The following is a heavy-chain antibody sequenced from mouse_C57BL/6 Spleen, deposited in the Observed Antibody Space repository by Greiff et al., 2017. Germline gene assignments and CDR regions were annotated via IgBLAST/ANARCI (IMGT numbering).Heavy chain of an antibody. J-gene: IGHJ4*01. CDR2: IWWDDDK. V-gene: IGHV8-8*01. D-gene: IGHD4-1*01. Sequence: QVTLKESGPGILQPSQTLSLTCSFSGFSLSTFGMGVGWIRQPSGKGLEWLAHIWWDDDKYYNPALKSRLTISKDTSKNQVFLKLANVDTADTATYYCARTLGRYYAMDYWGQGTSVTVSS. CDR3: ARTLGRYYAMDY. CDR1: GFSLSTFGMG.